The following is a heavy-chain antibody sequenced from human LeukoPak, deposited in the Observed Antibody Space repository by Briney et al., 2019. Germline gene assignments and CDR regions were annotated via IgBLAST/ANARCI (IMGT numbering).Heavy chain of an antibody. Sequence: GGSLRLSCAASGFTFSSYSMNWVRQAPGKGLEWVSYISSSSSTIYYADSVKGRFTISRDNAKNSLYLQMNSLRAEDTAVYYCARGFHRRLYDNSGYPYWGQGTLVTVSS. V-gene: IGHV3-48*01. CDR2: ISSSSSTI. CDR1: GFTFSSYS. D-gene: IGHD3-22*01. CDR3: ARGFHRRLYDNSGYPY. J-gene: IGHJ4*02.